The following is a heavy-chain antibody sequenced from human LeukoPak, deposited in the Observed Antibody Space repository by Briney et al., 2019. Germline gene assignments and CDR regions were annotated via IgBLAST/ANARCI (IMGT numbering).Heavy chain of an antibody. Sequence: ASVKVSCKISGFGLSVLSIHWMRQAPGKGLEWVGGIRPETGEPIFAQKFQGRVTITADKSTSTAYMELSSLRSEDTAVYYCARGGYGDYGGTDYWGQGTLVTVSS. V-gene: IGHV1-24*01. D-gene: IGHD4-17*01. CDR2: IRPETGEP. CDR1: GFGLSVLS. CDR3: ARGGYGDYGGTDY. J-gene: IGHJ4*02.